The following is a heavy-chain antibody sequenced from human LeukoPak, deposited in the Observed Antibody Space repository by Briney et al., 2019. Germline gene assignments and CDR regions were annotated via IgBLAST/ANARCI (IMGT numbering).Heavy chain of an antibody. CDR2: ISSSGSTI. CDR3: AELGITMIGGV. V-gene: IGHV3-48*03. Sequence: GGSPRLSFAASGFTFRSYEMKWVRQAPGKGVEWVSYISSSGSTIYYADSVKGRFTISRDNAKNSLYLQMNSLRAEDTAVYYCAELGITMIGGVWGKGTTVTISS. CDR1: GFTFRSYE. D-gene: IGHD3-10*02. J-gene: IGHJ6*04.